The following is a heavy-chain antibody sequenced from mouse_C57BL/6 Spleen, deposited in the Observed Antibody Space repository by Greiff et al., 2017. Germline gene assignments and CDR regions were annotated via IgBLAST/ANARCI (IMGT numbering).Heavy chain of an antibody. D-gene: IGHD1-2*01. V-gene: IGHV1-69*01. CDR2: IDPSDGYT. CDR3: ARGGITTATERFAY. CDR1: GYTFTSYW. Sequence: QVQLQQPGAELVMPGASVKLSCKASGYTFTSYWMHWVKQRPGQGLEWIGEIDPSDGYTNYNQKFKGKATLTVDKSSSTAYVQLSSLTSEDSAVYYCARGGITTATERFAYWGQGTLVTVSA. J-gene: IGHJ3*01.